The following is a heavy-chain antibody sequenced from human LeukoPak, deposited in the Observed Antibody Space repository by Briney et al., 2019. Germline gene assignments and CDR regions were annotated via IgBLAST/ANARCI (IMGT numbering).Heavy chain of an antibody. CDR1: GFTFSNYW. D-gene: IGHD3/OR15-3a*01. J-gene: IGHJ4*02. V-gene: IGHV3-74*01. CDR2: IKGDGSST. Sequence: PGGSLRLSCAASGFTFSNYWMHWVRQTPGEGLVCVSLIKGDGSSTTYADSVKGRFTISRDNAKNTVYLQMNSLRAEDTAVYYCARGFWTGVEYWGQGALVTVSS. CDR3: ARGFWTGVEY.